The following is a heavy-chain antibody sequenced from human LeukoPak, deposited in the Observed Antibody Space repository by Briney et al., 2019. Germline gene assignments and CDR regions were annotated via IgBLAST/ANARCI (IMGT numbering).Heavy chain of an antibody. CDR3: ARRSPTAAALDY. CDR2: IYPGDSDT. D-gene: IGHD6-13*01. CDR1: GCSFTSYW. V-gene: IGHV5-51*01. J-gene: IGHJ4*02. Sequence: GKSLKISCKGSGCSFTSYWIGWVRQMPGKGLEWMGIIYPGDSDTRYSPSFQGQVTISADKSTSTAYLQWSSLKASGTAMYYCARRSPTAAALDYWGQGTLVTVSS.